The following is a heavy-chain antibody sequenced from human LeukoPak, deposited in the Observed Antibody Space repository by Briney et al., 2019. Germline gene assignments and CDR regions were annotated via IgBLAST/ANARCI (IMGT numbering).Heavy chain of an antibody. CDR2: IYSGGST. V-gene: IGHV3-66*01. CDR3: ASAVLALEYFDY. Sequence: PGGSLRLSWAASGFTVSSNYMSWVRQAPGKGLEWVSVIYSGGSTYYADSVKGRFTISRDNSKNTLYLQMNSLRAEDTAVYYCASAVLALEYFDYWGQGTLVTVSS. J-gene: IGHJ4*02. CDR1: GFTVSSNY. D-gene: IGHD6-6*01.